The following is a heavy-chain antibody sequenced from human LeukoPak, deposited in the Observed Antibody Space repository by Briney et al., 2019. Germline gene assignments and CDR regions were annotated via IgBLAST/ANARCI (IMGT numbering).Heavy chain of an antibody. J-gene: IGHJ4*02. CDR2: ISAYNGNT. CDR3: ARQWSPLYYFDY. D-gene: IGHD2-8*01. V-gene: IGHV1-18*01. CDR1: GYTFTSYG. Sequence: ASVKVSCKASGYTFTSYGISWVRQAPGQGLEWMGWISAYNGNTNYAQKLQGRVTMTTDTSTSTAYMELRSLRSDDTPVYYCARQWSPLYYFDYWGQGTLVTVSS.